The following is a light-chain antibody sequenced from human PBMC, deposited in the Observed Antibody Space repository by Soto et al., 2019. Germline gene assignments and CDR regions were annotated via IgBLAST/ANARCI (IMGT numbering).Light chain of an antibody. V-gene: IGKV2-28*01. CDR3: MQARQTPLT. Sequence: DIVMTQSPLSLPVTPGESASISCRSSQSLLHSSGNNYLDWYLQKPGQSPQLLIYLGSNRAPGVPDKFSGSGAGTDFTLKISRVEAEDVGVDYGMQARQTPLTFGGGTKVEIK. CDR1: QSLLHSSGNNY. CDR2: LGS. J-gene: IGKJ4*01.